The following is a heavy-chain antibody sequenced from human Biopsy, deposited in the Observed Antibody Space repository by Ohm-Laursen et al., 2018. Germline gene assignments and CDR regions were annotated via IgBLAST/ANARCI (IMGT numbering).Heavy chain of an antibody. CDR1: GGSFTGHY. Sequence: SETLSLTCTVSGGSFTGHYWSWIRQPPGKGLEWIGHISYAGYTSYKSSLKSRVTISLDTSRKHFSLRLTSLAAADTAVYYCARGSNEYGGLYFPHWGQGILVTVSS. D-gene: IGHD4-23*01. CDR3: ARGSNEYGGLYFPH. J-gene: IGHJ1*01. CDR2: ISYAGYT. V-gene: IGHV4-59*11.